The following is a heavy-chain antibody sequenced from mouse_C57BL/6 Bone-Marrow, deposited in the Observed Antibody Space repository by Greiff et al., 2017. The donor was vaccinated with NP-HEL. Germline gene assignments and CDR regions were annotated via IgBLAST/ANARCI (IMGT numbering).Heavy chain of an antibody. CDR1: GYTFTDYY. V-gene: IGHV1-19*01. CDR3: ARGYYGNVRYYFDY. D-gene: IGHD1-1*01. CDR2: INPYNGGT. J-gene: IGHJ2*01. Sequence: EVQLQQSGPVLVKPGASVKMSCKASGYTFTDYYMNWVKQSHGKSLEWIGVINPYNGGTSYNQKVKGKATLTVDKSSSTAYMELNSLTSEDSAVYYCARGYYGNVRYYFDYWGQGTTLTVSS.